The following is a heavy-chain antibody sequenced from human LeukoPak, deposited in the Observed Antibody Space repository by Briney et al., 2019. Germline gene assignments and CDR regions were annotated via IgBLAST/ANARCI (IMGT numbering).Heavy chain of an antibody. D-gene: IGHD3-10*01. CDR3: ARQPMVRGVISYYYYYYMDV. J-gene: IGHJ6*03. V-gene: IGHV1-8*01. CDR1: GYTFTSYD. CDR2: MNPNSGNT. Sequence: GASVKVSCKASGYTFTSYDINWVRQATGQGLEWMGWMNPNSGNTGYAQKFQGRVTMTRNTSISTAYMELSSLRSEDTAVYYCARQPMVRGVISYYYYYYMDVWGKGTTVTVSS.